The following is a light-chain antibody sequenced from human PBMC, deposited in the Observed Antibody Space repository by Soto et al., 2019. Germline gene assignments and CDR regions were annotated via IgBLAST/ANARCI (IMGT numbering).Light chain of an antibody. J-gene: IGKJ4*01. Sequence: EIVMTQSPAPLSVSPGERATLSCRASQNIGRNLAWYQQIPGQAPRLLFYDASTRATGIPARFSASGSGTEFTLTITSLQSEDFAVYYCQQYNQWPHPFGGGTKVDI. CDR3: QQYNQWPHP. CDR2: DAS. CDR1: QNIGRN. V-gene: IGKV3-15*01.